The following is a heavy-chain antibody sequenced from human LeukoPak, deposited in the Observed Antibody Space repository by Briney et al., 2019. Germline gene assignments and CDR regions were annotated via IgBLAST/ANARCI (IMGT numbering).Heavy chain of an antibody. J-gene: IGHJ4*02. CDR3: AKGHYDSSGLPFDQ. CDR1: GFTFSSYG. CDR2: IWYDGNHK. Sequence: GGSLRLSCAASGFTFSSYGMHWVRQAPGKGPEWVAVIWYDGNHKYYAESVKGRFTISRDNSKNTLYLQMNSLTAEDTAVYHCAKGHYDSSGLPFDQWGQGTLVLVSS. V-gene: IGHV3-33*06. D-gene: IGHD3-22*01.